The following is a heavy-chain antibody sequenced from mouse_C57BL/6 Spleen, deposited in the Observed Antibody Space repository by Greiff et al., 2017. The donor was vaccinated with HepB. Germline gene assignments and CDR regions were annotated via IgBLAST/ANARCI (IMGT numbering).Heavy chain of an antibody. J-gene: IGHJ3*01. V-gene: IGHV1-26*01. CDR3: ARGKGTWFAY. CDR1: GYTFTDYY. CDR2: INPNNGGT. Sequence: EVQLQQSGPELVKPGASVKISCKASGYTFTDYYMNWVKQSHGKSLEWIGDINPNNGGTSYNQKFKGKATLTVDKSSSTAYMELRSLTSEDSAFYYWARGKGTWFAYWGQGTLVTVSA.